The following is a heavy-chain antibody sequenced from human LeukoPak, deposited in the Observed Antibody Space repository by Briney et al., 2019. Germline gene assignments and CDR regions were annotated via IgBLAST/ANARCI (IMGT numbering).Heavy chain of an antibody. Sequence: PSETLSLTCAVPGGSISSSNWWSWVRQPPGKGLEWIGEIYHSGSTNYNPSLKSRVTISVDTSKNQFSLELSSVTAADTAVYYCARSIYCGGDCYSWDYWGQGTLVTVSS. J-gene: IGHJ4*02. V-gene: IGHV4-4*02. CDR2: IYHSGST. CDR1: GGSISSSNW. D-gene: IGHD2-21*02. CDR3: ARSIYCGGDCYSWDY.